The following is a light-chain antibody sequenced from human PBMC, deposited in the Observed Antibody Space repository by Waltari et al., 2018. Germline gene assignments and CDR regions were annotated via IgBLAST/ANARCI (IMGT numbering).Light chain of an antibody. CDR1: QSVYNF. J-gene: IGKJ4*01. CDR2: EAS. Sequence: EVVLTQSPATLSLSPAVTATLSCRASQSVYNFLAGYQQKPGQAPRLLIYEASQRATGIPARFSGSGAGTDFTLTISSLEPEDAAVYYCQQRANWPPLTFGGGTKVEIK. V-gene: IGKV3-11*01. CDR3: QQRANWPPLT.